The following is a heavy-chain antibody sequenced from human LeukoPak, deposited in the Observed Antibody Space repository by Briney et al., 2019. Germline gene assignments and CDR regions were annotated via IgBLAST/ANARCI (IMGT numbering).Heavy chain of an antibody. CDR1: GFTVSNNY. D-gene: IGHD1-1*01. V-gene: IGHV3-53*01. CDR3: ASEKTGRDY. J-gene: IGHJ4*02. CDR2: LYSGGTT. Sequence: GGSLRLSCAASGFTVSNNYMSWVRQAPGKGLEWVSVLYSGGTTYYLDSVKGRFTISRDSSKNTLYLQMNSLRAEDTAIYYCASEKTGRDYWGQGTQVPVSS.